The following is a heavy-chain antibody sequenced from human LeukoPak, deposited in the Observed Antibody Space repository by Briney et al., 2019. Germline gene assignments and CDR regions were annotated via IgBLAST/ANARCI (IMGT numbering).Heavy chain of an antibody. Sequence: GGSLRLSCVASGFSFSNDWMSWVRQAPGKGLEWVANIKKDGSERYYVDSVKGRFTVSRDNAKNSLYLQMNSLRAEDTAVYYCLQYDSGSTWGQGALVIVSS. D-gene: IGHD3-10*01. J-gene: IGHJ5*02. CDR1: GFSFSNDW. CDR2: IKKDGSER. CDR3: LQYDSGST. V-gene: IGHV3-7*01.